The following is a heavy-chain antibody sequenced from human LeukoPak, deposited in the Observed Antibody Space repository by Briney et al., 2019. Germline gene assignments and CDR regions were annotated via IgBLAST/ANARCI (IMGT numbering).Heavy chain of an antibody. CDR3: AKTRNGYTTEYLQH. Sequence: GGSLSLSCAASGFNFNNFAMSWVRPAPGKGLEWVSGINFSGSNRYYADSVKGRFTISRDNSKNMLFLQMNSLRAEDTAVYYCAKTRNGYTTEYLQHWGQGTLVTVSS. J-gene: IGHJ1*01. CDR2: INFSGSNR. D-gene: IGHD5-24*01. V-gene: IGHV3-23*01. CDR1: GFNFNNFA.